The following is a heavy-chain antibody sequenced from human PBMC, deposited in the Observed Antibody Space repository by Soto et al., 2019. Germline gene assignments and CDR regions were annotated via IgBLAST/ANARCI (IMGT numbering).Heavy chain of an antibody. V-gene: IGHV4-4*02. D-gene: IGHD3-22*01. CDR2: IYHSGST. CDR1: GGSISSSNW. Sequence: QVQLQESGPGLVKPSGTLSLTCVVSGGSISSSNWWSWVRQSPGKGLEWIGEIYHSGSTNYNPSRRRRVTMSVDKSKNQFSLNLSSVTAADTALYYCARDSSSWYRDYYNGMDVWGRGTTVTVSS. CDR3: ARDSSSWYRDYYNGMDV. J-gene: IGHJ6*02.